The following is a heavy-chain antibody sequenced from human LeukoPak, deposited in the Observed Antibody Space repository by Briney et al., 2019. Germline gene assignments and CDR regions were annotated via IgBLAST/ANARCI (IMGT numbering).Heavy chain of an antibody. CDR2: ISGSGGST. CDR3: AKKGGFGDFYYYGMDV. V-gene: IGHV3-23*01. Sequence: GGSLRLSCAASGFTFSSFAINWVRQAPGKGLEWVSVISGSGGSTYYADSVKGRFTISRDSSKNTLYLQLNSLRAEDTAVYYCAKKGGFGDFYYYGMDVWGQGTTVTVSS. J-gene: IGHJ6*02. D-gene: IGHD3-10*01. CDR1: GFTFSSFA.